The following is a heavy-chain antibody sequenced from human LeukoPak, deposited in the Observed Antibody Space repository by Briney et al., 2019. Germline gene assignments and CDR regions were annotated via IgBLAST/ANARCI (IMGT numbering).Heavy chain of an antibody. CDR1: GGSFSGYY. J-gene: IGHJ3*02. CDR3: ARIPRINDAFDI. V-gene: IGHV2-70*11. Sequence: TLSLTCAVYGGSFSGYYWSWIRQPPGKALEWLARIDWDDDKYYSTSLKTRLTISKDTSKNQVVLTMTNMDPVDTATYYCARIPRINDAFDIWGQGTMVTVSS. CDR2: IDWDDDK. D-gene: IGHD3-10*01.